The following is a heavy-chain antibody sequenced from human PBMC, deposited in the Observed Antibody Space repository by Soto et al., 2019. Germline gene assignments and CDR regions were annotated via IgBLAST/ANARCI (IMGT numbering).Heavy chain of an antibody. CDR3: ARGQSWGYNWFDP. CDR1: GGSISSYY. J-gene: IGHJ5*02. V-gene: IGHV4-59*08. Sequence: SETLSLTCTVSGGSISSYYWSWIRQPPGKGLEWIGYVHYSWSTHYNPSLKSRVTISVGTSKNQFSLKLSSVTAADTAVYYCARGQSWGYNWFDPWGQGTLVTVSS. D-gene: IGHD3-16*01. CDR2: VHYSWST.